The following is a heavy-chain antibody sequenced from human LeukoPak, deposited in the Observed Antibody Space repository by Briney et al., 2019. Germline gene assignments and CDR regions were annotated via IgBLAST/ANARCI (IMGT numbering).Heavy chain of an antibody. D-gene: IGHD3-10*01. CDR1: LFTFNKDC. J-gene: IGHJ4*02. CDR3: ARGYYYSGTYYLSFFDY. CDR2: INQDDSQI. V-gene: IGHV3-7*01. Sequence: PGGPLRLTWLSFLFTFNKDCLTWVRQAPGKGLKWVANINQDDSQISYLESMEGRFTITRDNAKNSLHLKMNSLRNEDSVVYYCARGYYYSGTYYLSFFDYRGQGDLVTGSS.